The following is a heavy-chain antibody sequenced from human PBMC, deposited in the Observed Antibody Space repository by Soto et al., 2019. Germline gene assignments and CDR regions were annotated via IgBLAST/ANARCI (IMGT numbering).Heavy chain of an antibody. J-gene: IGHJ3*02. CDR3: ARRRYDYVWGSYRTPEDAFDI. D-gene: IGHD3-16*02. CDR2: IYYSGST. V-gene: IGHV4-39*01. CDR1: GGSISSSSYY. Sequence: SETLSLTCTVSGGSISSSSYYWGWIRQPPGKGLEWIGSIYYSGSTYYNPSLKSRVTISVDTSKNQFSLKLSSVTAADTAVYYCARRRYDYVWGSYRTPEDAFDIWGQGTMVTVSS.